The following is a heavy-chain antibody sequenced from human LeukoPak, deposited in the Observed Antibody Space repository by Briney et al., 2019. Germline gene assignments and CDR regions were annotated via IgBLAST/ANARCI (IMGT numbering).Heavy chain of an antibody. Sequence: TSETLSLTCAVYGGSFSGYYWSWIRQPPGKGLEWIGEINHSGSTNYNPSLKSRVTISVDTSKNQFSLKLSSVTAADTAVYYCARGKRYDSSSIDYWGQGTLVTVSS. CDR2: INHSGST. CDR3: ARGKRYDSSSIDY. D-gene: IGHD3-22*01. V-gene: IGHV4-34*01. J-gene: IGHJ4*02. CDR1: GGSFSGYY.